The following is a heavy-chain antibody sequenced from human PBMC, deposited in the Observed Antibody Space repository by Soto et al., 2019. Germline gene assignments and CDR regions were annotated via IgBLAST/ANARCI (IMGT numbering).Heavy chain of an antibody. V-gene: IGHV3-23*01. CDR1: GFTFSTYV. CDR3: AKDRGHYFDY. Sequence: PGGSLRLSCAASGFTFSTYVMNWVRQAPGKGLEWVSGISGGGGNTYYADSVKGRFTISRDNSKNTLYLQMNSLRADDTAVYYCAKDRGHYFDYWGQGTLVTVSS. CDR2: ISGGGGNT. J-gene: IGHJ4*02.